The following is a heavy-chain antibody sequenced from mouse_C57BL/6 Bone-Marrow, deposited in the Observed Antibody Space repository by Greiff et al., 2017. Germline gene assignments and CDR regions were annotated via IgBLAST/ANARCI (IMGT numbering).Heavy chain of an antibody. CDR1: GYTFTDYY. V-gene: IGHV1-76*01. D-gene: IGHD4-1*01. Sequence: QVQLQQSGAELVRPGASVKLSCKASGYTFTDYYINWVKQRPGQGLEWIARLYPGSGNTYYNEKFKGKATLTAEKSSSTAYMQLSSLTSEDSAVYFCARDWDWGWYFDVWGTGTTVTVSS. J-gene: IGHJ1*03. CDR2: LYPGSGNT. CDR3: ARDWDWGWYFDV.